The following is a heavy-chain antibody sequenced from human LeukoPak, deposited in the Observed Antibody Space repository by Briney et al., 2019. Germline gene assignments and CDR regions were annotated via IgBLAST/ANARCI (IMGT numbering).Heavy chain of an antibody. CDR1: GGSISTYY. CDR3: ARTENYIPEDWFDP. CDR2: VYRSGNT. V-gene: IGHV4-4*07. J-gene: IGHJ5*02. D-gene: IGHD5-24*01. Sequence: SETLSLTCSVSGGSISTYYWSWIRQPAGKGLEWIGRVYRSGNTNYNPSLKSRVTMSVDTSKNQISLRLRSVTAADTAVYYCARTENYIPEDWFDPWGQGTLVTVSS.